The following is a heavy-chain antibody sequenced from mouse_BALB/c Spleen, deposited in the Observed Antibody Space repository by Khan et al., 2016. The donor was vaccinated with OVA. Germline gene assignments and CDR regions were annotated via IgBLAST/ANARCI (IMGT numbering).Heavy chain of an antibody. CDR3: AGGYGYGWYVDV. V-gene: IGHV9-4*02. CDR1: GYTFTTAG. J-gene: IGHJ1*01. D-gene: IGHD2-2*01. CDR2: INTHSGVP. Sequence: QIQLVQSGPELKKPGETVRISCKASGYTFTTAGMQWVQKMPGKGLKWIGWINTHSGVPKYAEDFKGRFAFSLETSASTAYLQLSNLKNEDTATYFGAGGYGYGWYVDVWGAGTTVTVSS.